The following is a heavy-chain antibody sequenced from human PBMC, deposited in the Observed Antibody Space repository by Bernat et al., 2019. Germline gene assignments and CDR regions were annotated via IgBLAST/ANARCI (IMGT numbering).Heavy chain of an antibody. J-gene: IGHJ4*02. CDR2: ISYDGTYK. D-gene: IGHD1-26*01. V-gene: IGHV3-30*03. Sequence: QVQLVDSGGGVVQPGRSLRLSCAVSGFTFTDYGMHWVRLAPGQGLEWVAFISYDGTYKYYADSVKVRFTISRDSSNNTVSLQMNSLRPEDTAIYYCARDRTVGGSDQDHWGQGSLVTVSS. CDR3: ARDRTVGGSDQDH. CDR1: GFTFTDYG.